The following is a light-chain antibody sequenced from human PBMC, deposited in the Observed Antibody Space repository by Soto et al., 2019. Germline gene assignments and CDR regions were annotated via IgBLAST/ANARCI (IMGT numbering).Light chain of an antibody. Sequence: EILLTQSPGTLSLSPGERATLSCRTSRSINSNYSAWYQQKPGQTPRLLIYGASSRAPGIPNRFSGSGSGTDFTLTISRLEPEDFAVYYCQQYGSSLMYAFGQGTKVEIK. CDR1: RSINSNY. CDR2: GAS. CDR3: QQYGSSLMYA. J-gene: IGKJ2*01. V-gene: IGKV3-20*01.